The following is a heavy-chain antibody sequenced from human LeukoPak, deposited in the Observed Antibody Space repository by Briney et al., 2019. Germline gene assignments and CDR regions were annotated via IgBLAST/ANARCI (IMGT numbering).Heavy chain of an antibody. D-gene: IGHD5-18*01. Sequence: GGSLRLSCAASGFTFNNHAMSWVRQAPGKGLEWVSGINGNGASTYYSDSVKGRFTISRDNSKNTLYLQMSSLRAEDTAIYYCAKDQGYSYYYLYYWGQGTLVTVSS. J-gene: IGHJ4*02. CDR3: AKDQGYSYYYLYY. V-gene: IGHV3-23*01. CDR2: INGNGAST. CDR1: GFTFNNHA.